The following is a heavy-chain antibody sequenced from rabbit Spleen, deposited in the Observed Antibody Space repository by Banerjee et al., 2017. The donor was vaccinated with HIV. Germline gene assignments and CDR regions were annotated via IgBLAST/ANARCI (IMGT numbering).Heavy chain of an antibody. V-gene: IGHV1S40*01. Sequence: QSLEESGGDLVKPGTSLTLTCKASGFSFNGNLYICGVRQAAGKGLEWIACLYALDSSGRTFYATWAKSRFTISKTSSTTVTLQMTSLTAADPATYFCAREGWIEFNYPLSYFVLWGPGTLVTVS. CDR1: GFSFNGNLY. CDR3: AREGWIEFNYPLSYFVL. D-gene: IGHD7-1*01. CDR2: LYALDSSGRT. J-gene: IGHJ4*01.